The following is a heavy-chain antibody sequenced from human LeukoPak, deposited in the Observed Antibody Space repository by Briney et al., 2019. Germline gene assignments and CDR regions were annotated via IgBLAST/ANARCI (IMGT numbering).Heavy chain of an antibody. CDR3: ATDQKGALLPFDY. CDR2: VDPEDGET. D-gene: IGHD2-15*01. CDR1: GYTFTDYY. Sequence: ASVKISCKVSGYTFTDYYMHWVQRAPGKGLEWMGLVDPEDGETIYAEKFQGRVTITADTSTDTAYMELSSLRSEDTAVYYCATDQKGALLPFDYWGQGTLVTVSS. J-gene: IGHJ4*02. V-gene: IGHV1-69-2*01.